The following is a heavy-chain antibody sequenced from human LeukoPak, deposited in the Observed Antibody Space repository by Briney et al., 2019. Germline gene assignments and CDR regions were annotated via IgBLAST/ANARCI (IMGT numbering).Heavy chain of an antibody. CDR1: GYTFTSYG. V-gene: IGHV1-18*01. J-gene: IGHJ4*02. Sequence: ASVKVSCKASGYTFTSYGISWVRQAPGQGLEWMGWISVYNGNTNYAQKLQGRVTMTTDTSTSTAYMELRSLRSDDTAVYYCARAAGYCSGGSCYPDYWGQGTLVTVSS. CDR3: ARAAGYCSGGSCYPDY. CDR2: ISVYNGNT. D-gene: IGHD2-15*01.